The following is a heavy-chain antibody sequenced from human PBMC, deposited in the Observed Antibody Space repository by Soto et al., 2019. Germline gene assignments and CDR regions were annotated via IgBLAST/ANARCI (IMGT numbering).Heavy chain of an antibody. CDR1: GFTFSGFD. D-gene: IGHD2-15*01. CDR3: ARGQEVGAHFFDS. CDR2: IGTAGDT. Sequence: GGSLRLSCEASGFTFSGFDVHWVRQPTGKGLEWVSTIGTAGDTYYAVSVKGRFTISRDNAKNSLSLQMNSLRAGDTAVYFCARGQEVGAHFFDSWGQGTQVTVSS. J-gene: IGHJ4*02. V-gene: IGHV3-13*01.